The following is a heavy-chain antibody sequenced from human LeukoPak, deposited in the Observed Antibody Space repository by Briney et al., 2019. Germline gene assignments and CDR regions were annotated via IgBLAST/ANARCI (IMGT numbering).Heavy chain of an antibody. V-gene: IGHV4-4*07. Sequence: SETLSLTCTVSGGSISSYYWSWIRQPAGKGLEWIGRIYTSGSTNYNPSLKSRVTISVDTSKNQFSLKLSSVTAADTAVYYCARGEYCSSTSCYPGVDWFDPWGQGTLVTVSS. CDR3: ARGEYCSSTSCYPGVDWFDP. CDR1: GGSISSYY. D-gene: IGHD2-2*01. J-gene: IGHJ5*02. CDR2: IYTSGST.